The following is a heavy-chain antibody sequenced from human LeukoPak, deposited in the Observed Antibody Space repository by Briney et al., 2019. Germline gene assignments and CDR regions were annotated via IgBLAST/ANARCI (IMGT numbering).Heavy chain of an antibody. CDR3: ARSSSSWYGDY. J-gene: IGHJ4*02. CDR1: GFTFSNAW. V-gene: IGHV3-15*01. Sequence: GGSLRLSCAASGFTFSNAWMSWVRQAPGKGLEWVGRIKSKTDGGTTDYAAPVKGRFTISRDNAKNSLYLQMNSLRAEDTAVYYCARSSSSWYGDYWGQGTLVTVSS. CDR2: IKSKTDGGTT. D-gene: IGHD6-13*01.